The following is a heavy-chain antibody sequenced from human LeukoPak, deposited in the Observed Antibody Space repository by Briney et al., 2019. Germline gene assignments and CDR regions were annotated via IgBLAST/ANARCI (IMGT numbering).Heavy chain of an antibody. V-gene: IGHV4-34*01. CDR1: NGSFSGYY. D-gene: IGHD2-21*02. Sequence: SETLSLTCAVYNGSFSGYYWSGIRQSPGNGLEWIGEVNPGGNTNYNPSLRSRVTISVDTSKNQFSLKLSSVTAADTAVYYCAGYQPLLLSFDYWGQGTLVTVSS. J-gene: IGHJ4*02. CDR2: VNPGGNT. CDR3: AGYQPLLLSFDY.